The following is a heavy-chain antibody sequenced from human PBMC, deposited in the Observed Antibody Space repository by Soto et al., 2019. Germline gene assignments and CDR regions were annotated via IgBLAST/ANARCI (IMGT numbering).Heavy chain of an antibody. Sequence: EAQLLETGGGLVQPGGSLRLSCVASGFTFSNYDVSWVRRAPGKGLEWVSTISDTDGDTYYGDSVKGRFSISRDKSRGTVSLQMHSLRVDDTALYYCATSSERLSLITLGGLIPLGFDYWGQGILVTVSS. J-gene: IGHJ4*02. V-gene: IGHV3-23*01. D-gene: IGHD3-16*02. CDR1: GFTFSNYD. CDR2: ISDTDGDT. CDR3: ATSSERLSLITLGGLIPLGFDY.